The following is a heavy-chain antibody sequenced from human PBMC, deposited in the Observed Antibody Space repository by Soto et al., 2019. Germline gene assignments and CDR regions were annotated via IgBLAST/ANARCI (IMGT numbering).Heavy chain of an antibody. D-gene: IGHD4-17*01. CDR2: IRSKANSYET. V-gene: IGHV3-73*02. Sequence: EVQLVESGGGLVQPGGSLKLSCAASGFTFSGSAMHWVRQASGKGLEWVGRIRSKANSYETAYAASVKGRFTISRDDSKNTAYLQMNSLKTEDTAVYYCTRLNTVTPFDYWGQGPLVTVSS. CDR1: GFTFSGSA. J-gene: IGHJ4*02. CDR3: TRLNTVTPFDY.